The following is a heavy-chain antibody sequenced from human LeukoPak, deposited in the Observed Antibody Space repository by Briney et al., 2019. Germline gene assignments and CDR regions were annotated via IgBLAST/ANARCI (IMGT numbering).Heavy chain of an antibody. D-gene: IGHD2-2*02. CDR3: AREVRCSTTRCYSLFDY. CDR1: GGSISSYY. CDR2: IYTSGST. J-gene: IGHJ4*03. Sequence: PSETLSLTCTVSGGSISSYYWNWIRQPAGKGLEWIGRIYTSGSTNHNPSLKSRVTMSVDMSKNQFSLRLSSVTAADTAVYYCAREVRCSTTRCYSLFDYWGRGTTVTVSS. V-gene: IGHV4-4*07.